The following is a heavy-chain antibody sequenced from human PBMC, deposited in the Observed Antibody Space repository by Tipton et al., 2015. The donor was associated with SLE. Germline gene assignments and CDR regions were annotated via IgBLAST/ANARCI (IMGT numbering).Heavy chain of an antibody. Sequence: SLRLSCGASGFSFRNYAMHWVRQAPGKGLEYVSVISADGRITYYADSLKGRFIISRDNYRNTLYLQMDSLRAEDTAMYYCAKREYGSASSSFGAFHIWGQGTMVTVSS. CDR2: ISADGRIT. J-gene: IGHJ3*02. V-gene: IGHV3-64*02. CDR1: GFSFRNYA. D-gene: IGHD6-19*01. CDR3: AKREYGSASSSFGAFHI.